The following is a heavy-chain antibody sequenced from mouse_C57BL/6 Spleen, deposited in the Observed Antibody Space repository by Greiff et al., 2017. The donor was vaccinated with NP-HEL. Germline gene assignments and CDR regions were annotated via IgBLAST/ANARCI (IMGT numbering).Heavy chain of an antibody. D-gene: IGHD1-1*01. Sequence: DVMLVESGGGLVQPGGSMKLSCVASGFTFSNYWMNWVRQSPEKGLEWVAQIRLKSDNYATHYAESVKGRFTISRDDSKSSVYLQMNNLRAEDTGIYYCTVDLSSPYWYFDVWGTGTTVTVSS. J-gene: IGHJ1*03. CDR2: IRLKSDNYAT. V-gene: IGHV6-3*01. CDR3: TVDLSSPYWYFDV. CDR1: GFTFSNYW.